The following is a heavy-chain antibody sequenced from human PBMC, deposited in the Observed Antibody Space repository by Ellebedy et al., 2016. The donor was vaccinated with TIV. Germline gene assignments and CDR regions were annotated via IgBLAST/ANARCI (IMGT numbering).Heavy chain of an antibody. CDR2: TNPNSGVT. J-gene: IGHJ2*01. V-gene: IGHV1-2*02. CDR1: GYSLPSNG. D-gene: IGHD6-13*01. CDR3: ARDPRAAGTNWYFDL. Sequence: AASVKVSCKASGYSLPSNGISWVRPAPGQGLEWMGWTNPNSGVTNYARKFQGRVTMTRDTSITSGYMELRRLRSDDTAMYYCARDPRAAGTNWYFDLWGRGTLVTVSS.